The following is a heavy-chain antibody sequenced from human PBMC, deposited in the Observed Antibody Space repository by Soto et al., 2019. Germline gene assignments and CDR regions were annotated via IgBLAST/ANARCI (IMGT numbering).Heavy chain of an antibody. Sequence: HAPGKGLEWVGRIKSKTDGGTTDYAAPVKGRFTISRDDSKNTLYLQMNSLKTEDTAVYYCTTEPEAVAYYFDYWGQGTLVTVSS. V-gene: IGHV3-15*01. J-gene: IGHJ4*02. CDR2: IKSKTDGGTT. D-gene: IGHD6-19*01. CDR3: TTEPEAVAYYFDY.